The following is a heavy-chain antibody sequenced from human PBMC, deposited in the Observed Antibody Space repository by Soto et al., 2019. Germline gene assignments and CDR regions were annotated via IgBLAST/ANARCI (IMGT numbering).Heavy chain of an antibody. Sequence: SETLSLTCTVSGDSLTSVRYTWTWIRQHPGKGPDWIGTIFHNGDTFYSPSLKSRVTISLDKSENQFSLKVTSLTAADTAVYYCASRDPGTSVDYWGQGTLVTVSS. CDR3: ASRDPGTSVDY. CDR1: GDSLTSVRYT. CDR2: IFHNGDT. J-gene: IGHJ4*02. D-gene: IGHD1-7*01. V-gene: IGHV4-39*07.